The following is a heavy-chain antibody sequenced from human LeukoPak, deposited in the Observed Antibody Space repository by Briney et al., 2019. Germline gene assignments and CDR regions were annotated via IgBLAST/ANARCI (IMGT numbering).Heavy chain of an antibody. V-gene: IGHV4-4*07. CDR3: ARDGLYSYGYSYFDY. Sequence: SETLSLTCTLSGVSITSYHWSWIRQPAGKGLEWIGRIHASGSSNYNPSLKSRVTMSVDTSKNQFSLKLTSVTAADTAVYYCARDGLYSYGYSYFDYWGQGTLVTVSS. CDR1: GVSITSYH. CDR2: IHASGSS. D-gene: IGHD5-18*01. J-gene: IGHJ4*02.